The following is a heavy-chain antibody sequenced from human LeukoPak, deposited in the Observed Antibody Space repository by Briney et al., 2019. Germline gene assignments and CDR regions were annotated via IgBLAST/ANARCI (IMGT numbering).Heavy chain of an antibody. CDR1: GGSIGSYY. Sequence: SETLSLTCTVSGGSIGSYYWSWIRQPPGKGLEWIGHIYDTAYTDYNPSVKGRVTISVDTSKNQFSLSLSSVTAADTAVYYCARKTALSGDYDWFDPWGQGTLVTVSS. D-gene: IGHD4-17*01. CDR2: IYDTAYT. CDR3: ARKTALSGDYDWFDP. J-gene: IGHJ5*02. V-gene: IGHV4-59*01.